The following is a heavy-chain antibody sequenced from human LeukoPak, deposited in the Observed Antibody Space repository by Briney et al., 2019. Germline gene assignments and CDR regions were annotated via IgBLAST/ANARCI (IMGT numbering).Heavy chain of an antibody. CDR2: ISAYNGNT. CDR3: ARVSGSSPPSSDYYYYYYMDV. V-gene: IGHV1-18*01. J-gene: IGHJ6*03. CDR1: GYTFTSYG. D-gene: IGHD6-6*01. Sequence: ASVKVSCKASGYTFTSYGISWVRQAPGQGLEWMGWISAYNGNTNYAQKLQGRVTMTTDTSTSTAYMELRSLRSDDTAVYYCARVSGSSPPSSDYYYYYYMDVWGKGTTVTVSS.